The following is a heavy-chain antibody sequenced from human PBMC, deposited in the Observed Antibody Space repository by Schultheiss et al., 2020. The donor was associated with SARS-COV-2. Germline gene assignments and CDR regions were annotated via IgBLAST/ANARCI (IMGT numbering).Heavy chain of an antibody. V-gene: IGHV5-51*01. J-gene: IGHJ6*02. CDR3: ARHPRANWEDYKAMDV. Sequence: GGSLRLSCKGSGYSFTSYWIGWVRQMPGKGLEWMGIIYPGDSDTRYSPSFQGQVTISADKSISTAYLQWSSLKASDTAMYYCARHPRANWEDYKAMDVWGQGTTVTVSS. CDR1: GYSFTSYW. D-gene: IGHD7-27*01. CDR2: IYPGDSDT.